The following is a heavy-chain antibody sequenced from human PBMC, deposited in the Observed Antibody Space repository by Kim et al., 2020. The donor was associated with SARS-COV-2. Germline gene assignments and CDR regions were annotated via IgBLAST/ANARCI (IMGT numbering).Heavy chain of an antibody. V-gene: IGHV4-34*01. D-gene: IGHD6-19*01. CDR3: ARGYSSGWSNWFDP. CDR2: INHSGST. J-gene: IGHJ5*02. CDR1: GGSFSGYY. Sequence: SETLSLTCAVYGGSFSGYYWSWIRQPPGKGLEWIGEINHSGSTNYNPSLKSRVTISVDTSKNQFSLKLSSVTAADTAVYYCARGYSSGWSNWFDPWGQGTLVTVSS.